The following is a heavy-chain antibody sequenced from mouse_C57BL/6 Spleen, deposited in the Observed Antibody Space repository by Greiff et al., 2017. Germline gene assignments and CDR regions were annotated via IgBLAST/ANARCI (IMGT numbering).Heavy chain of an antibody. J-gene: IGHJ3*01. CDR1: GYTFTGYW. D-gene: IGHD1-1*01. Sequence: QVQLQQSGAELMKPGASVKLSCKATGYTFTGYWIAWVKQRPGHGLEWIGEILPGSGSTNYNEKFKGKATFTADTSSNTAYMQLSSLTTEDSAIYCCARADYYGSSYSAWFAYWGQGTLVTVSA. CDR2: ILPGSGST. V-gene: IGHV1-9*01. CDR3: ARADYYGSSYSAWFAY.